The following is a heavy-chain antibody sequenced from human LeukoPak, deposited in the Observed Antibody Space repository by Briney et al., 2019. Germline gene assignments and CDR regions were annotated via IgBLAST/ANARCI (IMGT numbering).Heavy chain of an antibody. CDR1: GFTFSDHY. D-gene: IGHD3-22*01. Sequence: QTGGSLRLSCAASGFTFSDHYMDWVRQAPGKGREWVGRTRNKANSYTTEYAASVKGRFTISRDDSKKSLYLQMNSLKTEDTAVYYCARFRPYYDSSGPYFDYWGQGTLVTVSS. J-gene: IGHJ4*02. CDR2: TRNKANSYTT. CDR3: ARFRPYYDSSGPYFDY. V-gene: IGHV3-72*01.